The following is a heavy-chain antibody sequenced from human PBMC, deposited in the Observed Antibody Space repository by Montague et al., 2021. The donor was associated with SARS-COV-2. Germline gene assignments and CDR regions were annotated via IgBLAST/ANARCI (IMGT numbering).Heavy chain of an antibody. CDR3: ASRGAGWFGSNPERFDY. D-gene: IGHD3-10*01. CDR1: GGSISSSNW. V-gene: IGHV4-4*02. Sequence: SETLSLTCAVSGGSISSSNWRSWVRQPPGKGLEWIGEIYHSGSTNYYPSLKSRVTISVDKSKNQFSLKLSSVTAADTAVYYCASRGAGWFGSNPERFDYWGQGTLVTVSS. CDR2: IYHSGST. J-gene: IGHJ4*02.